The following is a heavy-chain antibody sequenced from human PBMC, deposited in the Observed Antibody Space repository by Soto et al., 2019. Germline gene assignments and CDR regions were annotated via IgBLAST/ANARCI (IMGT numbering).Heavy chain of an antibody. CDR3: VSRRDVGSYLADYYYGMDV. Sequence: SETLSLTCTVSGGSISSSSYYWGWIRQPPGKGLEWIGSIFYSGNTYYNASLKSRVTISVDTSKNQLSLKLSSVTAADTAVYYCVSRRDVGSYLADYYYGMDVWGQGTTVTVSS. J-gene: IGHJ6*02. V-gene: IGHV4-39*01. D-gene: IGHD1-26*01. CDR1: GGSISSSSYY. CDR2: IFYSGNT.